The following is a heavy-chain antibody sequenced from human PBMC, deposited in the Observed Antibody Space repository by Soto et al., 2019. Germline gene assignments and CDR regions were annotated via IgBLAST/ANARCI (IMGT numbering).Heavy chain of an antibody. V-gene: IGHV1-18*01. Sequence: QVQLVQSGAEVKKPGASVKVSCKASGYTFTSYGISWARQAPGQGLEWMGWISAYNGNTNYAQKLQGRVTMTTDTATSTAYMELRSLRSDDTAVYYCARDRGTMVRGVYYYYYYGMDVWGQGTTVTVSS. CDR3: ARDRGTMVRGVYYYYYYGMDV. CDR2: ISAYNGNT. J-gene: IGHJ6*02. D-gene: IGHD3-10*01. CDR1: GYTFTSYG.